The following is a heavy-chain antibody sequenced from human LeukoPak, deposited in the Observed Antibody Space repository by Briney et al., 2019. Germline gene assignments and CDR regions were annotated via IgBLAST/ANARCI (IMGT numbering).Heavy chain of an antibody. J-gene: IGHJ5*02. CDR3: ARNAIAAAGRLNWFDP. V-gene: IGHV4-4*07. CDR2: IYTSGST. D-gene: IGHD6-13*01. CDR1: GGSISSYY. Sequence: SETLSLTCTVSGGSISSYYWSWIRQPAGKGLEWIGRIYTSGSTNYNPSLKSLVTISVDTSKNQFSLKLSSVTAADTAVYYCARNAIAAAGRLNWFDPWGQGTLVTVSS.